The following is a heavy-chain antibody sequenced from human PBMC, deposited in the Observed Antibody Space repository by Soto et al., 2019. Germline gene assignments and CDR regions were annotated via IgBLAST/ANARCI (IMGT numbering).Heavy chain of an antibody. Sequence: SETLSLTCIVSGDSVSSGGYYWSWIRQHPGKGLEWFGYIYSNGFTYYNPSLESRVTISVDTSKNQFSLKLSSVTAADTAVYYCASSLWFGEVYIDYWGQGTLVTVSS. CDR2: IYSNGFT. CDR1: GDSVSSGGYY. CDR3: ASSLWFGEVYIDY. V-gene: IGHV4-31*03. D-gene: IGHD3-10*01. J-gene: IGHJ4*02.